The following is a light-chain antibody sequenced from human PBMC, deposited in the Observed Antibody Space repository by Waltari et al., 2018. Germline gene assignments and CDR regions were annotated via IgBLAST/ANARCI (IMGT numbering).Light chain of an antibody. V-gene: IGKV1-39*01. CDR2: DGS. CDR1: QTIFTY. Sequence: DIQMTQSPSSLSASVGDRVTISCRASQTIFTYLHWYLHKPGRAPQLLIYDGSRLHSGVPLRFSGNGSGTHFTLTISDLQPEDVATYYCQQPYSVPWTFGQGTSVEV. J-gene: IGKJ1*01. CDR3: QQPYSVPWT.